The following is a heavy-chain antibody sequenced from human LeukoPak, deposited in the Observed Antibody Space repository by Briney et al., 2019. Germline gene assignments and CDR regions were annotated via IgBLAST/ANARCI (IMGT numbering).Heavy chain of an antibody. D-gene: IGHD6-13*01. J-gene: IGHJ4*02. V-gene: IGHV1-18*01. CDR1: GYTFTSYG. CDR3: ARIRSRRSWYWTFDY. Sequence: GASVKVSRKASGYTFTSYGISWVRQAPGQGLEWMGWISAYNGNTNYAQKLQGRVTMTTDTSTSTAYMELRSLRSDDTAVYYCARIRSRRSWYWTFDYWGQGTLVTVSS. CDR2: ISAYNGNT.